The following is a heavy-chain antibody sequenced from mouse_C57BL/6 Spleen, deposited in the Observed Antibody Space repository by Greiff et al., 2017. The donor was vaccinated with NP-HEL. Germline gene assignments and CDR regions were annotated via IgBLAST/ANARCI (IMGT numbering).Heavy chain of an antibody. CDR3: ARHEQWQGAMDY. J-gene: IGHJ4*01. V-gene: IGHV2-6-1*01. CDR1: GFSLTSYG. CDR2: IWSDGST. D-gene: IGHD1-3*01. Sequence: QVQLKQSGPGLVAPSQSLSITCTVSGFSLTSYGVHWVRQPPGKGLEWLVVIWSDGSTTYNSALKSRLSISKDNSKSQVFLKMNSLQTDDTAMYYCARHEQWQGAMDYWGQGTSVTVSS.